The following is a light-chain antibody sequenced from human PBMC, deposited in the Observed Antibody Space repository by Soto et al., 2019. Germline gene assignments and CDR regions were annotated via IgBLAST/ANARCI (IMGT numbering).Light chain of an antibody. CDR3: QMYTSAPPRFT. J-gene: IGKJ4*01. CDR1: QGVSHY. V-gene: IGKV1-27*01. CDR2: GAS. Sequence: DIQMTQSPSTLSASVGDRVTITCRASQGVSHYLAWYQQKPGKVPRLLIYGASTLQSGVPSRFSGSGSGTDFALTISSLQSEDVATYYCQMYTSAPPRFTFGGGTKVEIK.